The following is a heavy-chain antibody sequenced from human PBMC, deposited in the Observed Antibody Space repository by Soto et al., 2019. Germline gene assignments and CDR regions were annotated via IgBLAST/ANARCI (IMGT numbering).Heavy chain of an antibody. J-gene: IGHJ6*03. Sequence: ASVKVSCKPSGFTFTSSARQWVRQARGQRLEWIGWIVVGSGNTNYAQKFQERVTITRDMSTSTAYMELSSLRSEDTAVYYCAACPLDYYYYMDVWGKGTTVTVSS. CDR3: AACPLDYYYYMDV. CDR1: GFTFTSSA. V-gene: IGHV1-58*02. CDR2: IVVGSGNT.